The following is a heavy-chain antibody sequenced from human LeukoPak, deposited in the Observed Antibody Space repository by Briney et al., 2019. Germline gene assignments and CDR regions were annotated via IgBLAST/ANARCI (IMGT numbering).Heavy chain of an antibody. CDR1: GFTFGSYG. CDR3: AIMHGYYDGSGYWVQ. D-gene: IGHD3-22*01. Sequence: GGSLRLSCAASGFTFGSYGLSWVRQAPGKGLEWVSFITPNADRTSYADSVEGRFTISRDNPRNTLYMQMNSLRDEDTAIYYCAIMHGYYDGSGYWVQWGQGTLVTVSS. J-gene: IGHJ1*01. V-gene: IGHV3-23*01. CDR2: ITPNADRT.